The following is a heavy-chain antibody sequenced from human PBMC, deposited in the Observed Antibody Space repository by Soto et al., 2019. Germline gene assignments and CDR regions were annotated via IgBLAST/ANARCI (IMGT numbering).Heavy chain of an antibody. CDR2: IIPIFGTA. V-gene: IGHV1-69*12. CDR3: ASPAAGTGSYYYGMDV. CDR1: GGTFSSYA. J-gene: IGHJ6*02. Sequence: QVQLVQSGAEVKKPGSSVKVSCKASGGTFSSYAISWVRQAPGQGLEWMGGIIPIFGTANYAQKFQGRVTIPADESTSTAYMELSSLRSDDTAVYYCASPAAGTGSYYYGMDVWGQGTTVTVSS. D-gene: IGHD6-13*01.